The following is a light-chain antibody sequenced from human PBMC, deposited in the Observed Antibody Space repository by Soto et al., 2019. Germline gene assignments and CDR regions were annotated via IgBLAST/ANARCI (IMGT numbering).Light chain of an antibody. CDR1: SSDVGGYNY. CDR2: DVS. J-gene: IGLJ1*01. CDR3: SSYTSSGTYV. V-gene: IGLV2-14*01. Sequence: QSALTQPASVSGSPGQWITISCTGTSSDVGGYNYVSWYQQHPGKAPKLMIYDVSNRPSGVSNRFSGSKSGNTASLTISGLQAEDEADYYCSSYTSSGTYVFGTGTKVTVL.